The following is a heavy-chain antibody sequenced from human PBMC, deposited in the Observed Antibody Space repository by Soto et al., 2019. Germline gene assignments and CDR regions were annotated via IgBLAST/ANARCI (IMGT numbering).Heavy chain of an antibody. CDR1: GYTFTSYY. J-gene: IGHJ4*02. Sequence: ASVKVSCKASGYTFTSYYMHWVRQAPGQGLEWMGIINPSGGSTSYAQKFQGRVTMTRDTSTSTVYMELSSLRSEDTAVYYCARDRSSSSSVVVAASARLDYWGQGTLVTVSS. CDR2: INPSGGST. V-gene: IGHV1-46*03. CDR3: ARDRSSSSSVVVAASARLDY. D-gene: IGHD2-15*01.